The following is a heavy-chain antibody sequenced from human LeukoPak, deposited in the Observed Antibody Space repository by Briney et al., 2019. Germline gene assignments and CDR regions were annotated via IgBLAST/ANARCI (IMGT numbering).Heavy chain of an antibody. CDR3: ARDRNSGSSLDI. V-gene: IGHV1-69*04. CDR2: IIPILGIA. J-gene: IGHJ4*02. D-gene: IGHD6-6*01. Sequence: SVKVSCKASGGTFSSYAISWVRQAPGQGLEWMGRIIPILGIANYAQKFQGRVTITADKSTSTAYMELSSLRSEDTAVYYCARDRNSGSSLDIWGQGTLVTVSS. CDR1: GGTFSSYA.